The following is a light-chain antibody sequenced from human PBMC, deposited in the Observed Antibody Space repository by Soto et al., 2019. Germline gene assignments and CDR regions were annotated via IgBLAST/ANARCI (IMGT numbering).Light chain of an antibody. J-gene: IGLJ1*01. Sequence: QSALTQPASVSGSPGQSITISCTGTSSDLGGYNYVSWYQQHPGKAPKLMIYEVSDRPSGVSNRFSGSKSANTASLTISGLHAEDEADYYCSSYTSSSTYVLGTGTKLTVL. CDR1: SSDLGGYNY. CDR2: EVS. V-gene: IGLV2-14*01. CDR3: SSYTSSSTYV.